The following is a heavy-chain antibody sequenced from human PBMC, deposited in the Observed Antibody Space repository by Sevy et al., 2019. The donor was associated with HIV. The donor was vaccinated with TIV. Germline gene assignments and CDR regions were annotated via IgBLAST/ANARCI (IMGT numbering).Heavy chain of an antibody. CDR3: ARQDPTYYYGVDV. Sequence: KQRESLKISCKGSGYSFTSYWIGWVRQMPGKGLEWMGIIYPGDSDTRYSPSFQGQVTISADKSINTAYLQWSSLKASDTAMYYCARQDPTYYYGVDVWGQGTTVTVSS. V-gene: IGHV5-51*01. CDR2: IYPGDSDT. CDR1: GYSFTSYW. D-gene: IGHD1-1*01. J-gene: IGHJ6*02.